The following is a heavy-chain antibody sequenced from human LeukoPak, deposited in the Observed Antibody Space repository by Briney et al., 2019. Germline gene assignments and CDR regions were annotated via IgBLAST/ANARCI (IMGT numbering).Heavy chain of an antibody. CDR2: IRFDGSSK. CDR3: AKVRVDTAMVDAFDI. CDR1: GLTFRNYA. Sequence: GGSLRLSCEASGLTFRNYAMSWVRQAPGKGLEWVAFIRFDGSSKYFVDSVKGRFIISRDNFQNTLILQMNNLKVEDTAVYYCAKVRVDTAMVDAFDIWGQGTRVVVSS. V-gene: IGHV3-30*02. D-gene: IGHD5-18*01. J-gene: IGHJ3*02.